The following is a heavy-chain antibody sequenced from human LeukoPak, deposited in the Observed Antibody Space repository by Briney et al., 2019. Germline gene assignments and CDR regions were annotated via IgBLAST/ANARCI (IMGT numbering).Heavy chain of an antibody. V-gene: IGHV4-31*03. D-gene: IGHD1-26*01. CDR1: GGSISSGAYY. J-gene: IGHJ4*02. CDR3: ARDGRLRLIPDY. CDR2: IYYSGST. Sequence: SETLSLTCTVSGGSISSGAYYWNWIRQHPGKGLEWIGYIYYSGSTYYNPSLKSRITISVDTSKNQFSLNLRSVTAADTAVYYCARDGRLRLIPDYWGQGILVTVSS.